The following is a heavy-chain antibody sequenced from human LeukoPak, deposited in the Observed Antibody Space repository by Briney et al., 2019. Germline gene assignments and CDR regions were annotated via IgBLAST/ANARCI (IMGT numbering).Heavy chain of an antibody. CDR2: IYYSGST. CDR3: ARLGYYDFWSGYYVN. J-gene: IGHJ4*02. Sequence: PSETLSLTCAVSGGSISSGDYYWSWIRQPPGKGLEWIGYIYYSGSTNYNPSLKSRVTISVDTSKNQFSLKLSSVTAADTAVYYCARLGYYDFWSGYYVNWGQGTLVTVSS. CDR1: GGSISSGDYY. V-gene: IGHV4-61*08. D-gene: IGHD3-3*01.